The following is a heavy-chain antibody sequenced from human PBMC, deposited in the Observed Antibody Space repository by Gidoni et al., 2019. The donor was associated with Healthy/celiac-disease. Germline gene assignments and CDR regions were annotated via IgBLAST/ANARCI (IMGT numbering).Heavy chain of an antibody. CDR1: SGSISSSSYY. CDR3: AGGGEVGSGMDV. CDR2: IYYSGST. D-gene: IGHD3-10*01. J-gene: IGHJ6*02. Sequence: QLQLQESGPGLVKPSETLSLTCTVSSGSISSSSYYWGWIRQPPGKGLEWIGSIYYSGSTYYNPSLKSRVTISVDTSKNQFSLKLTSVTAADTAVYYCAGGGEVGSGMDVWGQGTTVTVSS. V-gene: IGHV4-39*01.